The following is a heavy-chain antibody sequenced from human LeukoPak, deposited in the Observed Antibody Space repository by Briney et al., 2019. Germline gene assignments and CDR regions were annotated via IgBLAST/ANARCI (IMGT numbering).Heavy chain of an antibody. D-gene: IGHD3-22*01. V-gene: IGHV3-23*01. CDR1: GFTFSSYA. J-gene: IGHJ4*02. Sequence: GGSLRLSCAASGFTFSSYAMSWVRQAPGKGLEWVSGISGSGDNTYYADSVKGRFTISRDNSKNTLYVQVNSLGTEDTAVYYCARDSGYYDSSGNFDYWGQGTLVTVSS. CDR2: ISGSGDNT. CDR3: ARDSGYYDSSGNFDY.